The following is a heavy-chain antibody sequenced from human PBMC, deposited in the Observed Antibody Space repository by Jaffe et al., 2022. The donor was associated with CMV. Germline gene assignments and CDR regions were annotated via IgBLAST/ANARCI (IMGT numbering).Heavy chain of an antibody. CDR1: GFTFSSHF. CDR3: ARGFTSSSIIDF. J-gene: IGHJ4*02. Sequence: QVQLVESGGGLVKPGGSLRLSCAASGFTFSSHFMSWVRQAPGKGLEWVGYITGNGRTTYYADSVKGRFTISRDNAKNSLFLEVDSLRDEDTAIYYCARGFTSSSIIDFWGQGTLVSVSS. V-gene: IGHV3-11*01. D-gene: IGHD6-6*01. CDR2: ITGNGRTT.